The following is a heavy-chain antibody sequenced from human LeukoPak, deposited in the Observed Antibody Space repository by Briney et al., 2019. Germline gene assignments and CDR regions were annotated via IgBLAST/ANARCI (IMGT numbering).Heavy chain of an antibody. Sequence: PGGSLRLSCGASGFTVSNHHMTWVRQTPGKGLECVSVVFSDGRTSYTDSVKGRFTISRDNAKNSLYLQMNSLRAEDTAVYYCARAYCGGDCSGVDYWGQGTLVTVSS. CDR1: GFTVSNHH. J-gene: IGHJ4*02. D-gene: IGHD2-21*02. CDR3: ARAYCGGDCSGVDY. CDR2: VFSDGRT. V-gene: IGHV3-53*01.